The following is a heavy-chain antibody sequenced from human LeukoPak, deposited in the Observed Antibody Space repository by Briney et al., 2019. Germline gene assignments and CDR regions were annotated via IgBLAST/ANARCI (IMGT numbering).Heavy chain of an antibody. D-gene: IGHD2-15*01. J-gene: IGHJ5*02. V-gene: IGHV3-73*01. Sequence: GGSLRLSCTASGFTFSGSAMHWVRQASGKGLEWVGRIRSKANSYATVYAASVKGRFTISRDDSKNTAYLQMNSLKTEDTAVYYCAREPIVVVVAATLRWFDPWGQGTLVTVSS. CDR2: IRSKANSYAT. CDR3: AREPIVVVVAATLRWFDP. CDR1: GFTFSGSA.